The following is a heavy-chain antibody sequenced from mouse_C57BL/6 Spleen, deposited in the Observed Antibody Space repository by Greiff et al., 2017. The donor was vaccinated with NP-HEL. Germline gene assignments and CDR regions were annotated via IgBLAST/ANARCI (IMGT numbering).Heavy chain of an antibody. CDR2: IHPNSGST. Sequence: QVQLQQPGAELVKPGASVKLSCKASGYTFTSYWMHWVKQRPGQGLEWIGMIHPNSGSTNYNEKFKSKATLTVDKSSSTAYMQLSSLTSEDSAVYYCARGVYYGSSSFDYWGQGTLVTVSA. V-gene: IGHV1-64*01. D-gene: IGHD1-1*01. J-gene: IGHJ3*01. CDR1: GYTFTSYW. CDR3: ARGVYYGSSSFDY.